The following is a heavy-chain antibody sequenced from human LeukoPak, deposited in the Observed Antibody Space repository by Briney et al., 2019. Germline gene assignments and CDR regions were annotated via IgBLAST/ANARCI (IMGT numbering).Heavy chain of an antibody. D-gene: IGHD3-22*01. CDR3: ARAPYDSSGYSDY. J-gene: IGHJ4*02. Sequence: ASVKVSCKASGYTFTGYYMHWVRQAPGKGLEYVSAISSNGGSTYYANSVKGRFTISRDNSKNTLYLQMGSLRAEDMAVYYCARAPYDSSGYSDYWGQGTLVTVSS. V-gene: IGHV3-64*01. CDR1: GYTFTGYY. CDR2: ISSNGGST.